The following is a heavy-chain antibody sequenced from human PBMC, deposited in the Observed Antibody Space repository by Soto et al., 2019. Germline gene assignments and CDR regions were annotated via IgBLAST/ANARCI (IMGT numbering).Heavy chain of an antibody. V-gene: IGHV1-2*04. D-gene: IGHD2-15*01. Sequence: GASVKVSCKASGYTFTGYYMHWVRQAPGQGLEWMGWINPNSGGTNYAQKFQGWVTMTRDTSISTAYMELSRLRSDDTAVYYCARDSSLLGGYCSGGSCHVHGMDVWGQGTTVTVSS. CDR2: INPNSGGT. CDR1: GYTFTGYY. CDR3: ARDSSLLGGYCSGGSCHVHGMDV. J-gene: IGHJ6*02.